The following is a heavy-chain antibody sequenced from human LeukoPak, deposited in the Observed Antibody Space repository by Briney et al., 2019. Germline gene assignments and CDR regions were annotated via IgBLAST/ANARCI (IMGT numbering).Heavy chain of an antibody. CDR2: IIPILGIA. CDR3: AGNIVVVPAAIRDYYYYGMDV. J-gene: IGHJ6*02. V-gene: IGHV1-69*04. CDR1: GGTFSSYA. Sequence: SVKVSCKASGGTFSSYAISWVRQAPGQRLEWMGRIIPILGIANYAQKFQGRVTLTADKSTSTAYMALSSLRSEATAVYYCAGNIVVVPAAIRDYYYYGMDVWGQGTTVTVSS. D-gene: IGHD2-2*02.